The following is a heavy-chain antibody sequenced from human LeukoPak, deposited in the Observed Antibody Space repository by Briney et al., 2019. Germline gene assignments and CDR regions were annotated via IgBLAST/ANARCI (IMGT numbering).Heavy chain of an antibody. CDR3: ARGASGSRIDY. V-gene: IGHV1-2*06. Sequence: ASVKVSCKXSGYTFTGYYMHWVRQAPGQGLEWMGRINPNSGGTNYSQKFQGRVTMTRDTSISTAYMELSRLRSDDTAVYYCARGASGSRIDYWGQGTLVTVSS. D-gene: IGHD1-26*01. CDR2: INPNSGGT. CDR1: GYTFTGYY. J-gene: IGHJ4*02.